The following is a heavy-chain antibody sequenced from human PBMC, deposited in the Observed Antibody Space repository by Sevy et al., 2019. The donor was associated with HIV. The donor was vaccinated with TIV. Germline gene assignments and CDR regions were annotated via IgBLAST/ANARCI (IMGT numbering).Heavy chain of an antibody. CDR2: TYYRSKWYN. Sequence: QSQTLSLTCAISGDSVSSNSAAWNWIRQSPSRGLEWLGRTYYRSKWYNDYAVSVKSRITINPDTSKNQFSLQLNSVTPEDTAVYYCARGDYFGSGISNYYSYGMDVWGQGTTVTVSS. J-gene: IGHJ6*01. D-gene: IGHD3-10*01. CDR3: ARGDYFGSGISNYYSYGMDV. CDR1: GDSVSSNSAA. V-gene: IGHV6-1*01.